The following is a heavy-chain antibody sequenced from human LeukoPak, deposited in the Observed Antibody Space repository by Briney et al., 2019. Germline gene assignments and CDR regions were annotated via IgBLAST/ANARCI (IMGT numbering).Heavy chain of an antibody. Sequence: GASVKVSCKASGYTFTGYYMHWVRQAPGQGLEWMGWINPNSGGTNYAQKFQGRVTMTRDTSISTAYMELSRLRSDDTAVYYCAREFVDTAMVTAELSIDYWGQGTLVTVSS. CDR3: AREFVDTAMVTAELSIDY. D-gene: IGHD5-18*01. CDR1: GYTFTGYY. J-gene: IGHJ4*02. CDR2: INPNSGGT. V-gene: IGHV1-2*02.